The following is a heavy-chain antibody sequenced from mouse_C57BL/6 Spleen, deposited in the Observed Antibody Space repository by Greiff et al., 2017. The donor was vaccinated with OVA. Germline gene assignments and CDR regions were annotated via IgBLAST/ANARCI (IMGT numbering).Heavy chain of an antibody. CDR3: ARSNYYGTDYWYFDV. CDR2: IHPNSGST. V-gene: IGHV1-64*01. J-gene: IGHJ1*03. CDR1: GYTFTSYW. D-gene: IGHD1-1*01. Sequence: VQLQQPGAELVKPGASVKLSCKASGYTFTSYWMHWVKQRPGQGLEWIGMIHPNSGSTNYNEKFKSKATLTVDKSSSTAYMQLSSLTSEDSAVYYWARSNYYGTDYWYFDVWGTGTTGTVSS.